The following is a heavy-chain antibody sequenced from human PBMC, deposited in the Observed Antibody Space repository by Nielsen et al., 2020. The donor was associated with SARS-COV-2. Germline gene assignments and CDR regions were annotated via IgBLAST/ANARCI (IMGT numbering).Heavy chain of an antibody. CDR2: ISYGGSNK. CDR3: ARDPAAAGGGWFDP. J-gene: IGHJ5*02. Sequence: GESLKISCAASGFTFSSYAMHWVRQAPGKGLEWVAVISYGGSNKYYADSVKGRFTISRDNSKNTLYLQMNSLRAEDTAVYYCARDPAAAGGGWFDPWGQGTLVTVSS. V-gene: IGHV3-30-3*01. CDR1: GFTFSSYA. D-gene: IGHD6-13*01.